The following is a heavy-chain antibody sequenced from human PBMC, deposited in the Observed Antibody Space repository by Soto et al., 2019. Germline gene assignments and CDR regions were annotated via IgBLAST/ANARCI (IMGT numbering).Heavy chain of an antibody. D-gene: IGHD1-20*01. CDR1: GFTFSSYA. CDR3: AKPPDYNWNDY. J-gene: IGHJ4*02. CDR2: VSGSGGST. V-gene: IGHV3-23*01. Sequence: GGSLRLSCAASGFTFSSYAMSWVRQAPGKGLEWISAVSGSGGSTYYADSVKGRFTISRDNSKDTLYLQMNNLRAEDTAVYYCAKPPDYNWNDYWGQGSLVTVSS.